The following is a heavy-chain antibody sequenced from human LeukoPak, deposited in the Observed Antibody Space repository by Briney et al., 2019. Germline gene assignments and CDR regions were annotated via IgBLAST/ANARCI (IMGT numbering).Heavy chain of an antibody. D-gene: IGHD6-13*01. V-gene: IGHV1-69*04. CDR2: IIPILGMA. J-gene: IGHJ2*01. CDR1: GGTFSSYA. CDR3: ARLLSEQLVLRNWYFDL. Sequence: SVKVSCKASGGTFSSYAISWVRQAPGQGLEWMGRIIPILGMANYAQKFQGRVTITADKSTSTAYMELSSLRSEDTTVYYCARLLSEQLVLRNWYFDLWGRGTLVTVSS.